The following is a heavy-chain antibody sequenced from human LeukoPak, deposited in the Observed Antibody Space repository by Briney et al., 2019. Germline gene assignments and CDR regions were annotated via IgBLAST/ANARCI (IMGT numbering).Heavy chain of an antibody. CDR1: GFSLSNYW. J-gene: IGHJ5*02. D-gene: IGHD4-11*01. CDR3: ARALTTVTNWFDP. Sequence: GGSLRLSCAASGFSLSNYWMNWVRQAPGKGLEWVANIKQDGSEKNYVDSVKGRFSISRDNAKNSLILQMNSLRDEDTAVYYCARALTTVTNWFDPWGQGTLVTVSS. CDR2: IKQDGSEK. V-gene: IGHV3-7*01.